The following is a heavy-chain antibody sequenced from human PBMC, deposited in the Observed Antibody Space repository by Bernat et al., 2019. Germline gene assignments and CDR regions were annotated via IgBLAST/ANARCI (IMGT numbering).Heavy chain of an antibody. Sequence: QLQLQESGPGLVKPSETLSLTCTVSGGSIGSSGYYWGWVRQPPGKGLEWIGSIYYRGSTYYNPSLKSRVTISVGTSKNQFSLMRSSVTAADTAVYYCARGGSRLTTSGSFDIWGLGTMVTVAS. CDR3: ARGGSRLTTSGSFDI. CDR1: GGSIGSSGYY. J-gene: IGHJ3*02. CDR2: IYYRGST. V-gene: IGHV4-39*01. D-gene: IGHD4-11*01.